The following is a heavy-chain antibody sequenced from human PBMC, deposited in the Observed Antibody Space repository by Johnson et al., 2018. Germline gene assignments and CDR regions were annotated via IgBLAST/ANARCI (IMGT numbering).Heavy chain of an antibody. J-gene: IGHJ3*02. CDR3: ARETPIDCSGGSCQPDAFDI. D-gene: IGHD2-15*01. CDR1: GFTVSSNY. V-gene: IGHV3-66*02. CDR2: IYSGGST. Sequence: VQLVESGGGLVQPGGSLRLSCAASGFTVSSNYMSWVRQAPGKGLEWVSVIYSGGSTYYADSVKGRFTISRDNSKNTLYLQMNSLRDADKALYYTARETPIDCSGGSCQPDAFDIWGQGTMVTVSS.